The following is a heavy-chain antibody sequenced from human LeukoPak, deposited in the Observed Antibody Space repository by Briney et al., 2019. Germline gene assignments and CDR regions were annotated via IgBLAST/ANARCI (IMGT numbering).Heavy chain of an antibody. CDR1: GFTFSSYA. Sequence: PGGSLRLSCAASGFTFSSYAMHWVRQAPGKGLEWVAVISYDGSNKYYADSVKGRFTISRDNSKNTLYLQMNSLRAEDTAVYYCAKAWYWGTFSDFGAFDIWGQGTMVTVSS. D-gene: IGHD7-27*01. CDR3: AKAWYWGTFSDFGAFDI. V-gene: IGHV3-30-3*01. J-gene: IGHJ3*02. CDR2: ISYDGSNK.